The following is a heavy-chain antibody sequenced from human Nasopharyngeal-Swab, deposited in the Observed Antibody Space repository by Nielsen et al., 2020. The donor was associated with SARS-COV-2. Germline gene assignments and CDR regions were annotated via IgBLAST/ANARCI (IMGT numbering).Heavy chain of an antibody. CDR3: AREVSSSLDH. CDR2: ISYDGSNK. V-gene: IGHV3-30-3*01. J-gene: IGHJ4*02. Sequence: WIRQPPGKGLEWVAVISYDGSNKYYADSVKGRFTISRDNSKNTLYLQMNSLRAEDTAVYYCAREVSSSLDHWGQGTLVTVSS.